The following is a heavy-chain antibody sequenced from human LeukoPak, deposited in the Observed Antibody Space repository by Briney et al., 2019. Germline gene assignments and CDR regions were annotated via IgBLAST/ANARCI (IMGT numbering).Heavy chain of an antibody. V-gene: IGHV3-7*01. J-gene: IGHJ4*02. Sequence: GGSLRLSCAASGFTFTTYWMTWVRQAPGKGLEWVANIKQDGSDKYYVDSVKGRFTISRDNSKNTLYLQMNSLRAEDTAVYYCARGPPGIAAAGTDYWGQGTLVTVSS. CDR3: ARGPPGIAAAGTDY. CDR1: GFTFTTYW. D-gene: IGHD6-13*01. CDR2: IKQDGSDK.